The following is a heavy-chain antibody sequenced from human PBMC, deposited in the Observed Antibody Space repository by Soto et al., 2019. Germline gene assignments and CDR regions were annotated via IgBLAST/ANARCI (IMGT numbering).Heavy chain of an antibody. CDR2: IYYSGST. J-gene: IGHJ5*02. Sequence: SATLSLTCTVSGGSISSGDYYWGWIRQPPGKGLEWIGYIYYSGSTYYNPSLKSRVTISVDTSKKQFSLKLSSVTAADTAVYYCARSPNLGYCTSTSCYTLDPWGQGTLVTVSS. CDR1: GGSISSGDYY. V-gene: IGHV4-30-4*01. D-gene: IGHD2-2*02. CDR3: ARSPNLGYCTSTSCYTLDP.